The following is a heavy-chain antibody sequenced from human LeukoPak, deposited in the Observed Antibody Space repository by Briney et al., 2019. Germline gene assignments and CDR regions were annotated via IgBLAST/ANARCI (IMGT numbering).Heavy chain of an antibody. J-gene: IGHJ4*02. CDR2: IIPIFGTA. Sequence: SVKVSCKAFGGTFSSYAISWVRQAPGQGLEWIGGIIPIFGTANYAQKFQGRVTITADESTSTAYMELSSLRSEDTAVYYCARVGDGTGYYFDYWGQGTLVTVSS. CDR3: ARVGDGTGYYFDY. V-gene: IGHV1-69*13. D-gene: IGHD2-21*02. CDR1: GGTFSSYA.